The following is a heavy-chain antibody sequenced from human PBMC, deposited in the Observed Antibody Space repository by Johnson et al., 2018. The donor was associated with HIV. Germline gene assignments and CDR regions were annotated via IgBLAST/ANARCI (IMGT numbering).Heavy chain of an antibody. CDR2: INWNGGTT. CDR3: AKEQLLRAFDI. J-gene: IGHJ3*02. Sequence: MLLVESGGGEVRPGGSLRLSCAASGFSFDDYGMSWVRQAAGKGLEWVSGINWNGGTTSYEDSVKGRFTISRDNSKNTLYLQMNSLRAEDTAVYYCAKEQLLRAFDIWGQGTMVTVSS. V-gene: IGHV3-20*04. CDR1: GFSFDDYG. D-gene: IGHD2-15*01.